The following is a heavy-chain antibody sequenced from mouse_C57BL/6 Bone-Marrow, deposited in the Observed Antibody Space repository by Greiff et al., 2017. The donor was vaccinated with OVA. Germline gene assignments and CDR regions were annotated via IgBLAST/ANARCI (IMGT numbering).Heavy chain of an antibody. V-gene: IGHV1-59*01. D-gene: IGHD1-1*01. CDR3: AREEVTTVVEDWYFDV. CDR2: IDPSDSYT. CDR1: GYTFTSYW. Sequence: QVQLQQPGAELVRPGTSVKLSCKASGYTFTSYWMHWVKQRPGQGLEWIGVIDPSDSYTNYNQKFKGKATLPVDTSSSTAYMQLSSLTSEDSAVYYCAREEVTTVVEDWYFDVWGTGTTVTVSS. J-gene: IGHJ1*03.